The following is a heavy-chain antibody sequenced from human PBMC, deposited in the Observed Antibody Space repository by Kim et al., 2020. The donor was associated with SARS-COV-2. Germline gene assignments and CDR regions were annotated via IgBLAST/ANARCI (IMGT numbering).Heavy chain of an antibody. CDR2: ISGDGGST. CDR3: AKDQDYDILTGMDV. CDR1: GFTFDDYA. J-gene: IGHJ6*04. V-gene: IGHV3-43*02. Sequence: GGSLRLSCAASGFTFDDYAMHWVRQAPGKGLEWVSLISGDGGSTYYADSVKGRFTISRDNSKNSLYLQMNSLRTEDTALYYCAKDQDYDILTGMDVWGKGTTVTVSS. D-gene: IGHD3-9*01.